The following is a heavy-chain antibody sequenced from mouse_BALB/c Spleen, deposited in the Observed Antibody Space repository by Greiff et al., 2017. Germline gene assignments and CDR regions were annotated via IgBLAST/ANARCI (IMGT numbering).Heavy chain of an antibody. CDR1: GFNIKDTY. CDR2: IDPANGNT. J-gene: IGHJ3*01. D-gene: IGHD1-1*01. CDR3: AREALYYGSSYPFAY. Sequence: EVQVVESGAELVKPGASVKLSCTASGFNIKDTYMHWVKQRPEQGLEWIGRIDPANGNTKYDPKFQGKATITADTSSNTAYLQLSSLTSEDTAVYYCAREALYYGSSYPFAYWGQGTLVTVSA. V-gene: IGHV14-3*02.